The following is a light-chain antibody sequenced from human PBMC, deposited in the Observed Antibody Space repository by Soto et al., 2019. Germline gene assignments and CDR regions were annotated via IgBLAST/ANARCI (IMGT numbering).Light chain of an antibody. CDR2: DAS. J-gene: IGKJ1*01. CDR1: QSITNR. CDR3: QHYGGMWA. Sequence: IQMAQSPSNLCAFIGDRPTITCRASQSITNRLAWHQQTPGKPPQLLIYDASSLESGVPSSISGSAYATDFLPTINSLHPDFVASYYCQHYGGMWAFGQGTKVDI. V-gene: IGKV1-5*01.